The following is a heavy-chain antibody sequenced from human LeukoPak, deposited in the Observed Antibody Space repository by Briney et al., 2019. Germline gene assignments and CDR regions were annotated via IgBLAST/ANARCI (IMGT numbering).Heavy chain of an antibody. J-gene: IGHJ5*02. V-gene: IGHV3-21*01. D-gene: IGHD1-26*01. Sequence: GGSLRPSCAASGFTFSSYDMTWVRQAPGKGLEWVSSVNGASDYIYYADPVKGRFTIARDNAKNSVYLQMHSLRTEDTAVYFCARVDYQLLVGWFDPWGQGTLVTVSS. CDR1: GFTFSSYD. CDR2: VNGASDYI. CDR3: ARVDYQLLVGWFDP.